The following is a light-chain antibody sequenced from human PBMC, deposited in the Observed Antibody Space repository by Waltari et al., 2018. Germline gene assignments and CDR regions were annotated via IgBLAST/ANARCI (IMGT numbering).Light chain of an antibody. CDR2: DVN. CDR1: SSDVGGYYS. J-gene: IGLJ3*02. V-gene: IGLV2-14*01. CDR3: SSYSSSNTWV. Sequence: QSALTQPASVYGSPGQSITIPCTGSSSDVGGYYSVSWYQQHPGKAPKLIFYDFDVNKRACGVPDRFSGSRSGNTASLTISELQADDEADYYCSSYSSSNTWVFGGGTKLTVL.